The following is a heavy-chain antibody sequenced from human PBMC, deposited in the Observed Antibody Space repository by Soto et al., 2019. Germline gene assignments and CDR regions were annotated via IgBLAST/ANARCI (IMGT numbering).Heavy chain of an antibody. V-gene: IGHV3-23*01. CDR2: ISGSGSST. J-gene: IGHJ4*01. CDR1: GFTFTNYV. D-gene: IGHD7-27*01. CDR3: AKKSLGTYFDY. Sequence: EVQLLESGGGLVQPGGSLRLSCAASGFTFTNYVMSWVRQAPGKGLEWVSVISGSGSSTYYADSVKGRFTISRDNSKNTLYLQMNSLRAEDTAVYYCAKKSLGTYFDYWGQEPWSPSPQ.